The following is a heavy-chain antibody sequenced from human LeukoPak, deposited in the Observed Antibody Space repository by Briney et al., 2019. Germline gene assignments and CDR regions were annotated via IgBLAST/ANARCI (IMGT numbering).Heavy chain of an antibody. D-gene: IGHD3-16*02. J-gene: IGHJ4*02. CDR1: GGSVNGGDYS. CDR2: IFHSGST. CDR3: ASGRTYRHPFDS. V-gene: IGHV4-30-2*01. Sequence: SQTLSLTCGVSGGSVNGGDYSWSWTWQPPGKGLEWIAYIFHSGSTSSNPSLKSRVTISLDRSKNHFSLNLTSVTAADTAVYYCASGRTYRHPFDSWGQGALVTVSS.